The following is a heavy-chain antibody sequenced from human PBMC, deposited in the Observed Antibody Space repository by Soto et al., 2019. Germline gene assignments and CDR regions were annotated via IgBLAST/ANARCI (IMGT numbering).Heavy chain of an antibody. J-gene: IGHJ4*02. V-gene: IGHV4-39*01. Sequence: PSETLSLTCAVYGGSFSDYSWNWNWIRQPPGKGLEWIGSMFYGVSTYYTPSLKSRVTVSVDTSKNQFSLNLRSVTAADTAVYYCARLPSRHLVDYWGQGTLVTVSS. CDR3: ARLPSRHLVDY. D-gene: IGHD3-3*02. CDR1: GGSFSDYSWN. CDR2: MFYGVST.